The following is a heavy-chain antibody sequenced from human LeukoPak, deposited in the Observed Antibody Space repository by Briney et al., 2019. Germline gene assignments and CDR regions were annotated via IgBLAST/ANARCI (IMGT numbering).Heavy chain of an antibody. CDR3: AKVRYTYGPFYDF. CDR1: GFTFSNSD. D-gene: IGHD5-18*01. Sequence: PGGSLRLSCAGSGFTFSNSDMGWVRQAPGKGLEWVATINTSGGTTYYADSVKGQFTISRDNSRNTLYLQMNSLRAEDTAVYYCAKVRYTYGPFYDFWGQGTLVTVSS. J-gene: IGHJ4*02. V-gene: IGHV3-23*01. CDR2: INTSGGTT.